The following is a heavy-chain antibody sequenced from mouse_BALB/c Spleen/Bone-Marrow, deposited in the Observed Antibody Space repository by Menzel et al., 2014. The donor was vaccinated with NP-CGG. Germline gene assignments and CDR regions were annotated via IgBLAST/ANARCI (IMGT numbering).Heavy chain of an antibody. J-gene: IGHJ3*01. Sequence: QVQLQQSGTELVRPGTSVKVSCKASGYAFTNYLIEWVKQRPGQGLEWIGVINPGSGDTSYNEKFRGKATLTADKSSSTAYMQLSSLTSDDSAVYFCARNANWLFAYWGQGTLVTGSA. CDR1: GYAFTNYL. CDR2: INPGSGDT. V-gene: IGHV1-54*01. CDR3: ARNANWLFAY. D-gene: IGHD4-1*01.